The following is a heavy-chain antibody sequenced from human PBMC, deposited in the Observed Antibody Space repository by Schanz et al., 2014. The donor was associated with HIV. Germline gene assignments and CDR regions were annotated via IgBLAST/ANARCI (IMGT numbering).Heavy chain of an antibody. D-gene: IGHD1-26*01. CDR3: ARASYSGTYYTWFDP. V-gene: IGHV1-18*01. J-gene: IGHJ5*02. CDR1: GYTFTSYG. CDR2: ISTYNGNT. Sequence: QVQLVLSGAEVKRPGASVKVSCKASGYTFTSYGITWVRQAPGQGLEWMGWISTYNGNTIYAQEFQGRVTMTTDTSTSTAYMELSSLRSEDSAIYYCARASYSGTYYTWFDPWGQGTLVTVSS.